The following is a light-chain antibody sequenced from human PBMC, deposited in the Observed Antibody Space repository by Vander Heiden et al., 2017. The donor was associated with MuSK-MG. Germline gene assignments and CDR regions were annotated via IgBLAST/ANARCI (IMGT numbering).Light chain of an antibody. CDR3: QQYDDWPPLFT. Sequence: MVMAQSPATLSVSPGERATLSCRARQSISSNLAWYQQKPGQAPRLLIYGASTRATGIPARFSGSGSGTEFTLTISSLQSEDFAVYYCQQYDDWPPLFTFGPGTKVDIK. V-gene: IGKV3-15*01. CDR2: GAS. J-gene: IGKJ3*01. CDR1: QSISSN.